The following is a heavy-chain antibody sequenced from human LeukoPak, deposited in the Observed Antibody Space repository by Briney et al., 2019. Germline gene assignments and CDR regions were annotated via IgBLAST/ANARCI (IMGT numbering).Heavy chain of an antibody. Sequence: GESPKISCQVSGYIFTHYWIAWVRQMPGKGLESMGILYPADSDTTYSPSFQGQVTISADKSISTVYLQWSSLKASDTAMYYCARQSRDGSKTRGYYFDYWGQGTLVTVSS. J-gene: IGHJ4*02. D-gene: IGHD3-10*01. CDR2: LYPADSDT. CDR1: GYIFTHYW. CDR3: ARQSRDGSKTRGYYFDY. V-gene: IGHV5-51*01.